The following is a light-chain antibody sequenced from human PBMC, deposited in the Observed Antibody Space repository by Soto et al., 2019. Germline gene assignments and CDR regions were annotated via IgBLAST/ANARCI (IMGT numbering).Light chain of an antibody. CDR3: QHYLTSST. CDR1: QSVNSD. CDR2: GAS. J-gene: IGKJ1*01. V-gene: IGKV3-15*01. Sequence: EIVVTQSPATLSVSPGERATLSCRASQSVNSDLAWYQQKPGQAPRLLMYGASTRATGIPARFSGSGSGTEFTLTISSLQSDYFVRYYCQHYLTSSTSRQGSKV.